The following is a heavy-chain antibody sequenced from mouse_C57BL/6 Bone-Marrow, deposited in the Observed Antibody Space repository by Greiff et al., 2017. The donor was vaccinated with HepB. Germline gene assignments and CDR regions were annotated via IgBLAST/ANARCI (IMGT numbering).Heavy chain of an antibody. V-gene: IGHV1-54*01. CDR3: ARSSGLLSYYFDY. CDR1: GYAFTNYL. CDR2: INPGSGGT. Sequence: QVQLQQSGAELVRPGTSVKVSCKASGYAFTNYLIEWVKQRPGQGLEWIGVINPGSGGTNYNEKFKGKATLTADKSSSTAYMQLSSLTSEDSAVYFCARSSGLLSYYFDYWGQGTTLTVSS. J-gene: IGHJ2*01. D-gene: IGHD2-10*01.